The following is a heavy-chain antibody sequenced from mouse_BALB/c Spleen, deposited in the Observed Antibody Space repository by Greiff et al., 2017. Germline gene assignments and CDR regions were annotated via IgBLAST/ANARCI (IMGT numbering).Heavy chain of an antibody. CDR2: INSNGGST. J-gene: IGHJ3*01. CDR3: ARDDGYYLAY. V-gene: IGHV5-6-3*01. D-gene: IGHD2-3*01. CDR1: GFTFSSYG. Sequence: EVQLQESGGGLVQPGGSLKLSCAASGFTFSSYGMSWVRQTPDKRLELVATINSNGGSTYYPDSVKGRFTISRDNAKNTLYLQMSSLKSEDTAMYYCARDDGYYLAYWGQGTLVTVSA.